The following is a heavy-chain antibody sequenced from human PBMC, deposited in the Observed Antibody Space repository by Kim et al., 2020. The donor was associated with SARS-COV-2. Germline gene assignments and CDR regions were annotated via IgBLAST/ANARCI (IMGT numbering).Heavy chain of an antibody. Sequence: SETLSLTCTVSGGSISSSSYYWGWIRQPPGKGLEWIGSIYYSGSTYYNPSLKSRVTISVDTSKNQFSLKLSSVTAADTAVYYCARGRSSGHDYGKIDPWGQGTLVTVSS. V-gene: IGHV4-39*01. CDR3: ARGRSSGHDYGKIDP. CDR1: GGSISSSSYY. D-gene: IGHD4-17*01. J-gene: IGHJ5*02. CDR2: IYYSGST.